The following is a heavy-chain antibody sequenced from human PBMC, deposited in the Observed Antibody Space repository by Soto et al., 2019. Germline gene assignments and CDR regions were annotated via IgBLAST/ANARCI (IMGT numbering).Heavy chain of an antibody. CDR1: GYTLTELS. J-gene: IGHJ6*02. CDR2: FDPEDGET. D-gene: IGHD1-20*01. Sequence: ASVKVSCKVSGYTLTELSMHWVRQAPGKGLEWMGGFDPEDGETIYAQKFQGRVTMTEDTSTDTAYMELSSLRSEDTAVYYCATSIITGTHNYYYGVDVWGQGTTVTVSS. CDR3: ATSIITGTHNYYYGVDV. V-gene: IGHV1-24*01.